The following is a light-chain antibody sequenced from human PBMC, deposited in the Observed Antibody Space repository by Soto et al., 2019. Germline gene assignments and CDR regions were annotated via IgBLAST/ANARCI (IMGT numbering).Light chain of an antibody. CDR1: QTVRNNY. CDR3: QKFSSSPLT. J-gene: IGKJ4*01. V-gene: IGKV3-20*01. CDR2: DDT. Sequence: EFVLTQSPGTLSLAPGERSTLSCRASQTVRNNYLAWYQQKPGQAPKLLIYDDTSRATGIPDRFSGGGSGTAFNLSISRLEPEDFAVDYCQKFSSSPLTLGGGTKVDIK.